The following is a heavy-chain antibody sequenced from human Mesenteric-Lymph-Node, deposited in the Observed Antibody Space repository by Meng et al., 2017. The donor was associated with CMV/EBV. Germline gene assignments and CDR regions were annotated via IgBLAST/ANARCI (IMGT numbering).Heavy chain of an antibody. J-gene: IGHJ4*02. Sequence: FSSYAISWVRQAPGQGLEWMGRIIPILGIANYAQKFQGRVTITADKSTSTAYMELSSLRSEDTAMYYCASTDSPSSGWYWGLNFDYWGQGTLVTVSS. CDR1: FSSYA. CDR3: ASTDSPSSGWYWGLNFDY. D-gene: IGHD6-19*01. CDR2: IIPILGIA. V-gene: IGHV1-69*04.